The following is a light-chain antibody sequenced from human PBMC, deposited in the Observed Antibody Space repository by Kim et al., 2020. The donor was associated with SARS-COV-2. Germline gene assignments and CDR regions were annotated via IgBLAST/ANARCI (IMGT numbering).Light chain of an antibody. CDR3: QHVNSYSYT. Sequence: DIQMTQSPSTLSASVEDRVTITCRASQSIRDWLAWYQQKPGKAPKLLIYKASSLESGVPSRFSGSGSGTEFTLTISSLQPDDFATYYCQHVNSYSYTVDRETKLKI. CDR2: KAS. J-gene: IGKJ2*01. CDR1: QSIRDW. V-gene: IGKV1-5*03.